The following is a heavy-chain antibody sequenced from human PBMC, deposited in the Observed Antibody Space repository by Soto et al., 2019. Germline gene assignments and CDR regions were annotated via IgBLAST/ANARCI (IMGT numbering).Heavy chain of an antibody. V-gene: IGHV3-48*02. D-gene: IGHD6-19*01. CDR1: GFTFSSHS. CDR2: VSSHSSTT. CDR3: VRDASGGSYLNYFDL. Sequence: GGSLRLSCAASGFTFSSHSMNWVRQAPGKGLEWVSYVSSHSSTTYYADSVKGRSSISRDNAENSLYLQMNSLRDEDTAVYYCVRDASGGSYLNYFDLWGQGTLVTVSS. J-gene: IGHJ5*02.